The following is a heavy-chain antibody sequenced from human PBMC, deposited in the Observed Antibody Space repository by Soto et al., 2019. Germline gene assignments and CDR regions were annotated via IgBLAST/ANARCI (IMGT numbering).Heavy chain of an antibody. CDR2: IWYDASKQ. D-gene: IGHD2-15*01. Sequence: GGSLRLSSETSGFSFIVYGMHWVRQAPGKGLEWVAVIWYDASKQFYAASVEGRFTISRDNSKAILYLQMNSLRAEDTAVYYCAAWAEGATEVHWGQGTLVTVSS. CDR3: AAWAEGATEVH. J-gene: IGHJ4*02. CDR1: GFSFIVYG. V-gene: IGHV3-33*01.